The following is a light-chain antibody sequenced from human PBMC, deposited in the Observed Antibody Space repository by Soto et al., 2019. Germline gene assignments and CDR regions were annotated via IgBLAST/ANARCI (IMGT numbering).Light chain of an antibody. CDR2: KAS. V-gene: IGKV1-5*03. Sequence: IKMTQSPATLSGSPGDRVTITCRASQTISSWLAWYQQKPGKAPKLLIYKASTLKSWVPSRFSGSGSGTEFTLTIRRLQPDDLATYYCQGYNVYWTFGQGTKVDI. CDR1: QTISSW. J-gene: IGKJ1*01. CDR3: QGYNVYWT.